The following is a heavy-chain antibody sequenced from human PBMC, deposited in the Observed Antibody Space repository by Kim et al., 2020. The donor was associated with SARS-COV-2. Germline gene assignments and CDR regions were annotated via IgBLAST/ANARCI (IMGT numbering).Heavy chain of an antibody. V-gene: IGHV3-23*01. J-gene: IGHJ4*01. CDR3: AKDIWDFSGNDY. CDR1: GFTFTPNA. D-gene: IGHD1-26*01. Sequence: GGSLRLSCAASGFTFTPNAMNWVRQAPGKGLEWVSGIGGDEKAYHADSVRGRFTISRDNSQNTPLLQMNSRRADDPAISYCAKDIWDFSGNDYWGQVTLV. CDR2: IGGDEKA.